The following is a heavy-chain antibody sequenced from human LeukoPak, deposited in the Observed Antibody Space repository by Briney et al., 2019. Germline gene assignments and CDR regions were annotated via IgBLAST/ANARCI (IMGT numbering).Heavy chain of an antibody. V-gene: IGHV3-23*01. CDR3: AKAWALTYLGGVDS. D-gene: IGHD2-21*02. J-gene: IGHJ4*02. Sequence: PGGSLRLSCAASALTFSSYAMAWVRQAPGKGLEWVSTLSGTGGNTYYADSVRGRFTISRDNSKNTLYLQMNSLRAEDTAVYYCAKAWALTYLGGVDSWGQGTLVTVSS. CDR2: LSGTGGNT. CDR1: ALTFSSYA.